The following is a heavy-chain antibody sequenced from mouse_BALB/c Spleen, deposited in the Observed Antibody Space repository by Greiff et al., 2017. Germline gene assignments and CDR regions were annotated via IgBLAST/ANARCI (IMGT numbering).Heavy chain of an antibody. Sequence: EVHLVESGPSLVKPSQTLSLTCSVTGDSITSGYWNWIRKFPGNKLEYMGYISYSGSTYYNPSLKSRISITRDTSKNQYYLQLNSVTTEDTATYYCARWDIYYDYDGGAYWGQGTLVTVSA. CDR2: ISYSGST. CDR3: ARWDIYYDYDGGAY. D-gene: IGHD2-4*01. J-gene: IGHJ3*01. V-gene: IGHV3-8*02. CDR1: GDSITSGY.